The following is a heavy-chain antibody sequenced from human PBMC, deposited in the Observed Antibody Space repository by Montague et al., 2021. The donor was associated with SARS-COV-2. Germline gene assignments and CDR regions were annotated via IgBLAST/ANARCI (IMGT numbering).Heavy chain of an antibody. CDR3: ASGDDSDV. Sequence: SRRFSCAASGFTFRNYWMSLFRQAPGKGLEWVANTNQDGGVRQYLVSVRGRFTISRDNVKNSLYLQMNSLRAEDTGVYFCASGDDSDVWGQGTMVTVSS. CDR1: GFTFRNYW. J-gene: IGHJ3*01. V-gene: IGHV3-7*01. CDR2: TNQDGGVR.